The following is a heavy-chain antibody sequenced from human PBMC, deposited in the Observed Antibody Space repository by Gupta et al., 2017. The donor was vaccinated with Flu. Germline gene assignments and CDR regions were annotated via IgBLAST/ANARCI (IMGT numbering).Heavy chain of an antibody. CDR1: GGSFSGYY. CDR2: INHSGST. CDR3: ARELVVGLTG. J-gene: IGHJ4*02. D-gene: IGHD2-15*01. V-gene: IGHV4-34*01. Sequence: QVQLQQWGAGLLKPSETLSLTCAVYGGSFSGYYWSWIRQPPGKGLEWIGEINHSGSTNYNPSLKSRVNISVDTSKNQLSLKLSSVTAADTAVYDGARELVVGLTGWGQGTMVTVCS.